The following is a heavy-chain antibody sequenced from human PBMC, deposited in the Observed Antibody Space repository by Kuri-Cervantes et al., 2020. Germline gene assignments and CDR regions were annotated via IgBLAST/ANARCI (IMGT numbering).Heavy chain of an antibody. CDR3: ARFGDYDILTSFDY. V-gene: IGHV4-34*01. D-gene: IGHD3-9*01. CDR1: GGSFSGYY. CDR2: INHSGST. Sequence: SETLSLTCAVYGGSFSGYYWSWIRQPPGKGLEWIGEINHSGSTNYNPSLKSRVTISVDTSKNQFSLKLSSVTAADTAVHYCARFGDYDILTSFDYWGQGTLVTVSS. J-gene: IGHJ4*02.